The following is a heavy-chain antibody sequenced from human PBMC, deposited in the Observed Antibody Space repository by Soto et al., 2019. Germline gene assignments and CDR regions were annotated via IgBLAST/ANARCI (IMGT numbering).Heavy chain of an antibody. CDR3: ARVHSSSRYDAFDI. CDR2: IIPIFGTA. CDR1: GGTFSSYA. D-gene: IGHD6-13*01. Sequence: SVKVSCKASGGTFSSYAISWVRQAPGQGLEWMGGIIPIFGTANYAQKFQGRVTITADESTSTAYMELSSLRSEDTAVYYCARVHSSSRYDAFDIWGQGTMVTVSS. J-gene: IGHJ3*02. V-gene: IGHV1-69*13.